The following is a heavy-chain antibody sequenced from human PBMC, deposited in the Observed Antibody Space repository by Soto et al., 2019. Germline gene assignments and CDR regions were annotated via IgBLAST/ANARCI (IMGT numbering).Heavy chain of an antibody. CDR3: ARARRGVGGLDPIPFDY. J-gene: IGHJ4*02. CDR1: GYTFTSYY. V-gene: IGHV1-46*01. CDR2: INPSGGST. Sequence: GASVKVSCKASGYTFTSYYMHWVRQAPGQGLEWMGIINPSGGSTSYAQKFQGRVTMTRDTSTSTVYMELSSLRSEDTAVYYCARARRGVGGLDPIPFDYWGQGTLVTVSS. D-gene: IGHD1-26*01.